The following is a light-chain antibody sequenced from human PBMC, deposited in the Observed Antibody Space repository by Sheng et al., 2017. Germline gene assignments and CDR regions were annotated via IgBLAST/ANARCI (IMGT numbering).Light chain of an antibody. V-gene: IGKV1-5*03. J-gene: IGKJ1*01. CDR3: QQYDTYPWT. CDR2: KAS. Sequence: IQLTQSPYSLSASVGDRLTITCRASQGISSYLAWYQQKPGKAPKFLIYKASSLQSGVPSRFSGSGSGTEFTLTISSLHPDDFATYYCQQYDTYPWTFGQGTRVEIK. CDR1: QGISSY.